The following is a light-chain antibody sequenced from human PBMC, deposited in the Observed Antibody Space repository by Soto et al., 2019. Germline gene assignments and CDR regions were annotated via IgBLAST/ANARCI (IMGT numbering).Light chain of an antibody. CDR1: QTISSW. V-gene: IGKV1-5*03. Sequence: DIQMTQSPSTVSGSLGDNVSMXXRASQTISSWLAWYQQKPGKPPKLXIYKASTLKSGVPSRFSGSGSGTEFTLTISSLQPDDFATYYCQHYNSYSEAFGQGTKVDIK. CDR2: KAS. CDR3: QHYNSYSEA. J-gene: IGKJ1*01.